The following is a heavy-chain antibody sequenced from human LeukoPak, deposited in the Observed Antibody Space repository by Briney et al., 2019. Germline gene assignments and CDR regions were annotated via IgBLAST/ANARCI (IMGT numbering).Heavy chain of an antibody. CDR2: IGSSGGGI. CDR3: AKEKDPRGYSFGTDY. D-gene: IGHD5-18*01. J-gene: IGHJ4*02. V-gene: IGHV3-23*01. CDR1: GFTFSTYT. Sequence: GGSLRLSCAASGFTFSTYTMYWVRHPPGKRLEWVSIIGSSGGGIHYADSVKGRFSISRDNSKNTLYLQMNSLRAEDTAVYYCAKEKDPRGYSFGTDYWGQGTLVTVTS.